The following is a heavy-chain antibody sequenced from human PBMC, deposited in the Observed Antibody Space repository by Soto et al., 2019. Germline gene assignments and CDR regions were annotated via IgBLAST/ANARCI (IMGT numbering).Heavy chain of an antibody. CDR3: ARGDTLPGY. D-gene: IGHD3-10*01. V-gene: IGHV3-33*01. CDR1: GLGFSGYG. CDR2: ISYDGSNK. J-gene: IGHJ4*02. Sequence: QVQLVESGGGLFQPGRSLRLSCAALGLGFSGYGLHWFRQVPGKGLEWVAIISYDGSNKYYADSVKGRFTISRDNSKNTLYLQMNSLRAEDTAVYYCARGDTLPGYWGQGTLVTVSS.